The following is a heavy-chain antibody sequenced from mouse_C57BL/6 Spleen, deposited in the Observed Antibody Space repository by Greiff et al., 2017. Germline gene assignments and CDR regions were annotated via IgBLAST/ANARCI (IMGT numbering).Heavy chain of an antibody. CDR1: GYTFTDYN. CDR3: ARWDGSRGFAY. Sequence: VQLQQSGPELVKPGASVKIPCKASGYTFTDYNMDWVKQSHGKSLEWIGDINPNNGGTIYNQKFKGKATLTVDKSSSIAYMELRSLTSEDTAVYYCARWDGSRGFAYWGQGTLVTVSA. D-gene: IGHD2-3*01. J-gene: IGHJ3*01. CDR2: INPNNGGT. V-gene: IGHV1-18*01.